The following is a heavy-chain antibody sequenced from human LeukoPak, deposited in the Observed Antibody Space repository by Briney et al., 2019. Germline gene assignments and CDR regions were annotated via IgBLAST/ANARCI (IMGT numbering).Heavy chain of an antibody. CDR3: ARDRLGAFDI. Sequence: SETLSLTCTVSGGSISSYYWSWIRQPPGKGLEWIGYIYYSGSTNYNPSLKSRVTISVDTSKNQFSLKLSSVTAADTAVYYCARDRLGAFDIWGQGTMVTVSS. V-gene: IGHV4-59*01. CDR1: GGSISSYY. CDR2: IYYSGST. J-gene: IGHJ3*02. D-gene: IGHD3-10*01.